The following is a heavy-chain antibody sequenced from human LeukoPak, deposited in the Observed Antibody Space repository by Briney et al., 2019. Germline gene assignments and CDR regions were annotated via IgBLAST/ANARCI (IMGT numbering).Heavy chain of an antibody. J-gene: IGHJ3*02. CDR3: ASEPYGSGSFLGAFDI. V-gene: IGHV4-39*01. CDR1: DDSIRSSAYY. D-gene: IGHD3-10*01. CDR2: IYYSGST. Sequence: PSETLSLTCAVSDDSIRSSAYYWGWIRQPPGKGLEWIGSIYYSGSTYYNPSLKSRVTISIDTSKNQFSLKLSSVTAADTAVYYCASEPYGSGSFLGAFDIWGQGTMVTVSS.